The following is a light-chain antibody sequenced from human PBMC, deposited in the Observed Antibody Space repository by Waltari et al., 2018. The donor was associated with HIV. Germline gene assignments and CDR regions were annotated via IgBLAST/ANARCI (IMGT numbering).Light chain of an antibody. CDR3: QQYYTTPLT. CDR1: QSLLETSNNKNV. Sequence: DIGMTKFPESLPVSLGERASVTGKSRQSLLETSNNKNVFAWYQQKPGQPPKLLIYWAFTRESGIPDRFSGSGSGTDFTLTSSGLQADDVAIYYCQQYYTTPLTFGGGTKVEI. J-gene: IGKJ4*01. V-gene: IGKV4-1*01. CDR2: WAF.